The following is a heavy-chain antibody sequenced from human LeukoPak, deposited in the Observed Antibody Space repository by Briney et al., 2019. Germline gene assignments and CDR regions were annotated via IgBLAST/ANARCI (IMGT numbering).Heavy chain of an antibody. J-gene: IGHJ4*02. D-gene: IGHD3-10*01. CDR3: AKEVYGSGPYHLDY. Sequence: GGSLRLSCVGSGFGFSRYGMHWVRQAPGKGLEWVAAISYDGSNKEFADSVKGRFTISRDNSRNTLYLQMNSLRAEDTAIYYCAKEVYGSGPYHLDYWGQGTLVTVSS. CDR1: GFGFSRYG. V-gene: IGHV3-30*18. CDR2: ISYDGSNK.